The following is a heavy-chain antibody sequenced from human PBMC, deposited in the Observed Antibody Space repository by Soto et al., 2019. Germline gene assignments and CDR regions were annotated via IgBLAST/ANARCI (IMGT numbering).Heavy chain of an antibody. CDR1: VGTLIDHG. J-gene: IGHJ3*02. CDR2: TIPVFNTA. V-gene: IGHV1-69*06. D-gene: IGHD3-10*01. CDR3: ARCVYSSWNYYTGPSALDT. Sequence: QVQLEQSGAEVKKPGSSVKVSCKASVGTLIDHGVAWLRQAPGQGLEWMGGTIPVFNTAQYAQKFHGRVIVTADKLTTMAYRELSSQRSEDTAFYFCARCVYSSWNYYTGPSALDTGCQGTMVIVSP.